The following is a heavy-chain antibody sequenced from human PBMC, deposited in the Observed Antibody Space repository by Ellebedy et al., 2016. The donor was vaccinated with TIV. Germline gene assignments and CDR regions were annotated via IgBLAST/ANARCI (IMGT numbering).Heavy chain of an antibody. J-gene: IGHJ6*02. CDR3: ARDTMTVWGEGWYYGMDV. Sequence: SETLSLTXTVSGGSIGFYYWGWIRQPPGKGLEWIGSVYHSGNTHYNPSLKSRVTISVDTSKNQFSLKLRSVTTADTAVYYCARDTMTVWGEGWYYGMDVWGQGTTVTVSS. CDR1: GGSIGFYY. D-gene: IGHD3-22*01. CDR2: VYHSGNT. V-gene: IGHV4-59*01.